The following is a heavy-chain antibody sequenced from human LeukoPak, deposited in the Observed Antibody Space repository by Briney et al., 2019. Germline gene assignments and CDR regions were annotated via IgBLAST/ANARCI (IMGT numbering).Heavy chain of an antibody. V-gene: IGHV5-51*01. CDR1: GYSFTSYW. CDR3: ARPGSSGWIDAFDI. D-gene: IGHD6-19*01. CDR2: IYLGDSDT. J-gene: IGHJ3*02. Sequence: GESLNIYCKGSGYSFTSYWIGLVRPMPGKGLGWMGIIYLGDSDTRHSPSFQGQVTISADKSISTAYLQWGSLKASDTAMYYCARPGSSGWIDAFDIWGQGTMVTVSS.